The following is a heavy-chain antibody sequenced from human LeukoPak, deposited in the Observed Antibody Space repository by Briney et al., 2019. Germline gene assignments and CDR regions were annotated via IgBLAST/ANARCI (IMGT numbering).Heavy chain of an antibody. CDR1: GYTFTSYD. CDR3: ARSRYGDYDPYGMDV. D-gene: IGHD4-17*01. CDR2: MNPNSGNT. Sequence: ASVKVSCKASGYTFTSYDINWVRQATGQGLEWMGWMNPNSGNTGYAQKFQGRVTMTRNTSISTVYMDLSRLRSDDTAVYSCARSRYGDYDPYGMDVWGQGTTVTVSS. V-gene: IGHV1-8*01. J-gene: IGHJ6*02.